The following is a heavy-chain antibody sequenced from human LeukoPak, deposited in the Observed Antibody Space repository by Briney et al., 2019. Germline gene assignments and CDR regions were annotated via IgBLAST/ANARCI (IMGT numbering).Heavy chain of an antibody. CDR2: IYSGGST. J-gene: IGHJ4*02. D-gene: IGHD1-26*01. V-gene: IGHV3-53*01. CDR1: GFTVSSNY. CDR3: ARAGIVGAPDY. Sequence: GGSLRLSCAASGFTVSSNYMSWVRQAPGKGLEWVSVIYSGGSTYYADSVKGRFTISRDNSESTLYLQMNSLRAEDTAVYYCARAGIVGAPDYWGQGTLVTVSS.